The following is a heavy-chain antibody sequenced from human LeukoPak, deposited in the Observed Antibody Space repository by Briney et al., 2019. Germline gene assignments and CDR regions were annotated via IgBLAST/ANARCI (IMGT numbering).Heavy chain of an antibody. CDR2: ISYDGSNK. V-gene: IGHV3-30-3*01. J-gene: IGHJ4*02. Sequence: GGSLRLSCAASGFTFSSYAMPWVRQAPGKGLEWVAVISYDGSNKYYADSVKGRFTISRDNSKNTLYLQMNSLRAEDTAVYYCARDSRDIAVADHIDYWGQGTLVTVSS. CDR1: GFTFSSYA. D-gene: IGHD6-19*01. CDR3: ARDSRDIAVADHIDY.